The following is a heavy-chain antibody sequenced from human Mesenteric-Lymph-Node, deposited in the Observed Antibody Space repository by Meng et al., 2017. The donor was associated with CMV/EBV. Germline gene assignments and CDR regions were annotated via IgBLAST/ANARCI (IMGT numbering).Heavy chain of an antibody. Sequence: KASGYTFTSYDINWVRQATGQGLEWMGWMNPNSGNTGYAQKFQGRVTMTRNTSISTAYMELRSLRSDDTAVYFCARDRNYGSGGRDLWGQGTLVTVSS. CDR3: ARDRNYGSGGRDL. J-gene: IGHJ4*02. V-gene: IGHV1-8*01. D-gene: IGHD3-10*01. CDR2: MNPNSGNT. CDR1: GYTFTSYD.